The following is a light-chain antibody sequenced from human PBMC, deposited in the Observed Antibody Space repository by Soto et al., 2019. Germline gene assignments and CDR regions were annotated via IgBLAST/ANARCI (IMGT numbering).Light chain of an antibody. CDR1: SGFVGSFSL. Sequence: QSALAQPASVSGSPGQSITISCTGTSGFVGSFSLVSWYQQHPGKAPKVMISEGHRRPSGVPDRFSGSTSVNSASLTISGLQADDDAAYYSCLYIGATNYVFGTGTSVTVL. CDR2: EGH. J-gene: IGLJ1*01. CDR3: CLYIGATNYV. V-gene: IGLV2-23*01.